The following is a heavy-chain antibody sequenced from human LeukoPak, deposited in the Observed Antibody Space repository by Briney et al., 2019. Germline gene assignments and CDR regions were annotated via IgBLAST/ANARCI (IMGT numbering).Heavy chain of an antibody. CDR2: INPNSGGT. CDR3: VRDSITMVRGDPYNWFDP. V-gene: IGHV1-2*02. J-gene: IGHJ5*02. CDR1: GYTFTGYY. D-gene: IGHD3-10*01. Sequence: ASVKVSCKASGYTFTGYYMHWVRQAPGQGLEWMGWINPNSGGTNYAQKFQGRVTMTRDTSISTAYMELSRLRSDDTAVYYCVRDSITMVRGDPYNWFDPWGQGTLVTVPS.